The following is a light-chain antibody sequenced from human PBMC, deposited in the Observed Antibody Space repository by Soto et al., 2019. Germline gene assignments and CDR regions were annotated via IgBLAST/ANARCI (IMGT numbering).Light chain of an antibody. CDR1: RSLSSSY. Sequence: EMVLTQSPGTLSLSPGERASLSCRASRSLSSSYVVWYQQKPGQASRLLIYAASRKATGIPDRFSGSGSATEYTLNISRLKHEDFAVYYCQHQGTFGQGTKLEI. V-gene: IGKV3-20*01. CDR3: QHQGT. CDR2: AAS. J-gene: IGKJ2*01.